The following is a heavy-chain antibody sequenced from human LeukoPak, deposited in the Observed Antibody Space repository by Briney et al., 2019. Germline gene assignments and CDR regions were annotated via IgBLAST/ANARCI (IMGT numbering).Heavy chain of an antibody. Sequence: PSETLSLTCAVSGYSISTLANWGWIRQSPGKGLVWIGSVYYGRSTYYNPSLKSRVTISVDTSKNQFYLNLTSVTAADTAVYYCAREKALIDHYDFSGYDWEYWGPGSLVIVSS. D-gene: IGHD3-22*01. CDR2: VYYGRST. V-gene: IGHV4-38-2*02. J-gene: IGHJ4*02. CDR3: AREKALIDHYDFSGYDWEY. CDR1: GYSISTLAN.